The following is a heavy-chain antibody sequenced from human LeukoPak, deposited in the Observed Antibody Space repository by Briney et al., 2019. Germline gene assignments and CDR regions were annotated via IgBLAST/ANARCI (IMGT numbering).Heavy chain of an antibody. CDR1: GYTFTGYY. CDR2: INPNSGGT. V-gene: IGHV1-2*02. CDR3: ARARGDYVWGSYRYDAFDI. D-gene: IGHD3-16*02. J-gene: IGHJ3*02. Sequence: ASVKVSCKASGYTFTGYYMHWVQQAPGQGLEWMGWINPNSGGTNYAQKFQGRVTMTRDTSISTAYMELSRLRSDDTAVYYCARARGDYVWGSYRYDAFDIWSQGTMVTVSS.